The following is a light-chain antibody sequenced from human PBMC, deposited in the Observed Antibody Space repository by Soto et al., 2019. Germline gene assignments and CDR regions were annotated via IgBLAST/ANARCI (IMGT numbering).Light chain of an antibody. CDR3: QQYITYPIT. Sequence: DIQMTQSPSSLSASVGDTVTITCRASQGINNYLAWFQQKPGKAPKSLISAASSLQSGVPSRFSGSGSGTDFTLTISSLQPEDSATYFCQQYITYPITFGQGTRLEI. V-gene: IGKV1-16*01. CDR2: AAS. CDR1: QGINNY. J-gene: IGKJ5*01.